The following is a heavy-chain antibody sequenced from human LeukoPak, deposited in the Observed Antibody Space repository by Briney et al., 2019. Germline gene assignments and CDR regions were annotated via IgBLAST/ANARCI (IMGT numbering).Heavy chain of an antibody. V-gene: IGHV3-11*04. J-gene: IGHJ4*02. Sequence: PGGSLRLSCAASGFTFSDYYMSWIRQAPGKGLEWVSYISSSGSTIYYADSVKGRFTISRDNSKNTLYLQMNSLRAEDTAVYYCAREKDSYGQGYYFDYWGQGTLVTVSS. CDR1: GFTFSDYY. D-gene: IGHD5-18*01. CDR2: ISSSGSTI. CDR3: AREKDSYGQGYYFDY.